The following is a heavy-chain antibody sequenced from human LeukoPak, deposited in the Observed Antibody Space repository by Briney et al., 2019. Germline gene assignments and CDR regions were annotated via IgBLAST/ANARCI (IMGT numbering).Heavy chain of an antibody. D-gene: IGHD6-13*01. J-gene: IGHJ6*02. Sequence: GGSLRLSCAASGFTFSSYAMSWVRQAPGKGLEWVSAISGSGGSTYYADSVKGRFTISRDNSKNTLYLQMNSLRAEDTAVYYCAKTPSSQQRLVTYYYGMDVWGQGTTVTVSS. CDR1: GFTFSSYA. V-gene: IGHV3-23*01. CDR3: AKTPSSQQRLVTYYYGMDV. CDR2: ISGSGGST.